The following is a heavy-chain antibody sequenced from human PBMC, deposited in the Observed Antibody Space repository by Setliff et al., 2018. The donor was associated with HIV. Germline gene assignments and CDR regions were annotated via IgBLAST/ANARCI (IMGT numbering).Heavy chain of an antibody. V-gene: IGHV3-23*01. Sequence: PGGSLRLSCAASGFTFSNAWMSWVRQAPGEGLEWVSAILSSGKRTFYADTVKGRFTISRDNSKNTVYLQMNSLKAEDTAKYYCAKKLAASGLGYFDSWGRGILVTVSS. CDR3: AKKLAASGLGYFDS. D-gene: IGHD3-22*01. CDR1: GFTFSNAW. J-gene: IGHJ4*02. CDR2: ILSSGKRT.